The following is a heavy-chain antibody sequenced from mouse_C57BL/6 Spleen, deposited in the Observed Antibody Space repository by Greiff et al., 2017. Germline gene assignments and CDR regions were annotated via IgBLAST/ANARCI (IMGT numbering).Heavy chain of an antibody. V-gene: IGHV1-59*01. CDR1: GYTFTSYW. Sequence: QVQLQQPGAELVRPGTSVKLSCKASGYTFTSYWMHWVKQRPGQGLEWIGVIDPSDSYTNYNQKFKGKATLTVDTSSSTAYMQLRSLTSEDSAVYYCAYYYGSSYGFAYGGRGTLVTVSA. CDR3: AYYYGSSYGFAY. CDR2: IDPSDSYT. J-gene: IGHJ3*01. D-gene: IGHD1-1*01.